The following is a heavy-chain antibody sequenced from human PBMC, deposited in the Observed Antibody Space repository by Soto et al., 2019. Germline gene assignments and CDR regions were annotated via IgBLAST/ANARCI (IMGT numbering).Heavy chain of an antibody. CDR1: GFTFSSYV. V-gene: IGHV3-30*14. CDR3: ARGSRDMTPIYDY. J-gene: IGHJ4*02. CDR2: ISNDGNNE. D-gene: IGHD2-21*02. Sequence: GGSLRLSCAASGFTFSSYVMHWVRQAPGKGLEWVAHISNDGNNEYYADSVKGRFTISRDNSKNTLYLQMGSLGAEDMAVYYCARGSRDMTPIYDYWGQGTQVTVSS.